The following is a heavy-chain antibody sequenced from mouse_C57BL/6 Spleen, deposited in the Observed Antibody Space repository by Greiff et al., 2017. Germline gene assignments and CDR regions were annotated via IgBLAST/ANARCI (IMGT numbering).Heavy chain of an antibody. V-gene: IGHV5-4*01. CDR2: ISDGGSYT. CDR3: ASYGNYVY. J-gene: IGHJ2*01. Sequence: VQLKESGGGLVKPGGSLKLSCAASGFTFSSYAMSWVRQTPEKRLEWVATISDGGSYTYYPDNVKGRFTISRDNAKNNLYLQMSHLKSEDTAMYYCASYGNYVYWGQGTTLTVSS. CDR1: GFTFSSYA. D-gene: IGHD2-1*01.